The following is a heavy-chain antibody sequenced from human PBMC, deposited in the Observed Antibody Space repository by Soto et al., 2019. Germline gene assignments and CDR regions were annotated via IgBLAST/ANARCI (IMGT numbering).Heavy chain of an antibody. CDR2: INHSGST. CDR1: GGSFSGYY. V-gene: IGHV4-34*01. CDR3: AITGSGYCSGGSCYSRPFDY. D-gene: IGHD2-15*01. J-gene: IGHJ4*02. Sequence: TSETLSLTCAVYGGSFSGYYWSWIRQPPGKGLEWIGEINHSGSTNYNPSLKSRVTISVDTSKNQFSLKLSSVTAADTAVYYCAITGSGYCSGGSCYSRPFDYWGQGTLVTVSS.